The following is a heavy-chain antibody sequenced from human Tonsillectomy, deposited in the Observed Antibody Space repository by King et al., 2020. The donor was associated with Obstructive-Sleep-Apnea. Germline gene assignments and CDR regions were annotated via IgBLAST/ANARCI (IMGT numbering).Heavy chain of an antibody. J-gene: IGHJ6*02. CDR1: GFTFSSYG. Sequence: VQLVESGGGVVQPGRSLRLSCAASGFTFSSYGMHWVRQAPGKGLEWVAVISYDGSNKYYACSVKGRFTISRDNSKNTLYLQMNSLRAEDPAVYYCAKENSSRYNDYGMDVWGQGTTVTASS. CDR2: ISYDGSNK. D-gene: IGHD6-13*01. V-gene: IGHV3-30*18. CDR3: AKENSSRYNDYGMDV.